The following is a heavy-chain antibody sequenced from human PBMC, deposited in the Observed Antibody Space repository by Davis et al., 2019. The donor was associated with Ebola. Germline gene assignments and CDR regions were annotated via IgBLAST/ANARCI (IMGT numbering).Heavy chain of an antibody. V-gene: IGHV4-38-2*02. D-gene: IGHD1-14*01. CDR3: ATGTLYWYFDL. J-gene: IGHJ2*01. CDR1: GYSISSGYY. Sequence: SETLSLTCTVSGYSISSGYYWSWIRQPPGKGLEWIGYIYYSGSTNYNPSLKSRVTISVDTSKNQFSLKLSSVTAADTAVYYCATGTLYWYFDLWGRGTLVTVSS. CDR2: IYYSGST.